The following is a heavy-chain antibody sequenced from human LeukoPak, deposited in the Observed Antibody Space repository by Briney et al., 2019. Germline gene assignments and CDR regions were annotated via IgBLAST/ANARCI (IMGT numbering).Heavy chain of an antibody. CDR3: AKDPQTTVVIGYFDY. CDR2: ISGSGGST. D-gene: IGHD4-17*01. J-gene: IGHJ4*02. V-gene: IGHV3-23*01. Sequence: GGSLRLSCAASGFTFSSYAMSWVRQAPGKGLEWVSAISGSGGSTYYADSVEGRFTISRDNSKNTLYLQMNSLRAEDTAVYYCAKDPQTTVVIGYFDYWGQGTLVTVSS. CDR1: GFTFSSYA.